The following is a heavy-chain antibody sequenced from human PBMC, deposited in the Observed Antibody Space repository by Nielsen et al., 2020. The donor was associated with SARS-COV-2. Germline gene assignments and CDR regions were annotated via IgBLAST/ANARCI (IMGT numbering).Heavy chain of an antibody. J-gene: IGHJ6*02. Sequence: GGSLRLTCAASGFTVSSNYLTWVRQAPGKGLEWVSVIYSGGITFYADSVKGRFTISRDSSKNMFSLQMDSLRVEDAAVYYCARGDLWTFRGYGLDVWAQGTTVTVSS. V-gene: IGHV3-53*01. CDR2: IYSGGIT. D-gene: IGHD3-10*01. CDR3: ARGDLWTFRGYGLDV. CDR1: GFTVSSNY.